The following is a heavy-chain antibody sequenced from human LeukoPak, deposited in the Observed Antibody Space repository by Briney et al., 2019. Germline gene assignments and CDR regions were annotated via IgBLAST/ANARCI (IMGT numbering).Heavy chain of an antibody. V-gene: IGHV1-8*02. J-gene: IGHJ4*02. CDR1: GYTFTSYD. CDR2: MNPNSGNT. Sequence: ASVKVSCKASGYTFTSYDINWVRQATGQGLEWMGWMNPNSGNTGYAQKFQGRVTMTRNTSISTAYMELSSLRSEDTAVYYCAKVGGYYYDISGPYHFDYWGQGTLVTVSS. CDR3: AKVGGYYYDISGPYHFDY. D-gene: IGHD3-22*01.